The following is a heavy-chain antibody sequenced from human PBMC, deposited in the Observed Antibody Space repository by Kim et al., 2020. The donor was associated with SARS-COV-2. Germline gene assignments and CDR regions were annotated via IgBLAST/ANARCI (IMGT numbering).Heavy chain of an antibody. CDR1: GFTFSSFW. V-gene: IGHV3-74*01. D-gene: IGHD3-16*01. CDR2: VNSDGRST. J-gene: IGHJ5*02. CDR3: ARSGLGPNWFDP. Sequence: GGSLRLSCAASGFTFSSFWMHWVRQAPGKGLVWVSRVNSDGRSTNYADSVKGRFTISRDNAKNTLYLQMNSLRAEDTAVYYCARSGLGPNWFDPWGQGTLVTVPS.